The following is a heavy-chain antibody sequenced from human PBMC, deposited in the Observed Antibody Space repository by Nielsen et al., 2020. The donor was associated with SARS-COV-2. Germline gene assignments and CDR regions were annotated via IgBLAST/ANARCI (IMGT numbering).Heavy chain of an antibody. CDR2: ISYDGSNK. D-gene: IGHD3-22*01. V-gene: IGHV3-30-3*01. J-gene: IGHJ4*02. CDR3: ARDFDYYDSSGYHNFDY. Sequence: WIRQPPGKGLEWVAIISYDGSNKYYADSVKGRFTISRDNSKNTLYLQMNSLRAEDTAVYYCARDFDYYDSSGYHNFDYWGQGTLVTVSS.